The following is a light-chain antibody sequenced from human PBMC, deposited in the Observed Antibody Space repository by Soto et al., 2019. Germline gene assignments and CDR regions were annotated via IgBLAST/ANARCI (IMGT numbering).Light chain of an antibody. J-gene: IGKJ2*01. CDR2: WAS. CDR3: QQYNIWPPYT. Sequence: DIVMTQSPDSLSVSLGERATINCKSSQSLLSSATNKNYMAWFQQKAGQPPKLLIHWASIRESGVPDRFSGSGSGTDFTLTISNLQAEDVAVYYCQQYNIWPPYTFGQGTKLEIK. V-gene: IGKV4-1*01. CDR1: QSLLSSATNKNY.